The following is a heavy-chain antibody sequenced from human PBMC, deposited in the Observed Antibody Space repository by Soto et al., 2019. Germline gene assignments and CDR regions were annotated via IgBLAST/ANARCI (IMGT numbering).Heavy chain of an antibody. Sequence: GGSLRLSCAASGFTFSSYAMHWVRQAPGKGLEWVAVISYDGSNKYYADSVKGRFTISRDNSKNTLYLQMNSLRAEDTAVYYCARDNWNYDAFDIWGQGTMVTVSS. J-gene: IGHJ3*02. V-gene: IGHV3-30-3*01. CDR2: ISYDGSNK. D-gene: IGHD1-7*01. CDR3: ARDNWNYDAFDI. CDR1: GFTFSSYA.